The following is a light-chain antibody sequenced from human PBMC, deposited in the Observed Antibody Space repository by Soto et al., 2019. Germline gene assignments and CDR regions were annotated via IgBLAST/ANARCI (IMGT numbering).Light chain of an antibody. CDR3: QQSYNTPRT. J-gene: IGKJ1*01. Sequence: DIQMTQSPSSLSASVGDRVTITCRASHSISSYLNWYQQKPGKATKLLIYGASTLQSGVQSRFSGSGSGTDCALRRRSLHPEYFATYYCQQSYNTPRTFGQGPKVEIK. CDR2: GAS. V-gene: IGKV1-39*01. CDR1: HSISSY.